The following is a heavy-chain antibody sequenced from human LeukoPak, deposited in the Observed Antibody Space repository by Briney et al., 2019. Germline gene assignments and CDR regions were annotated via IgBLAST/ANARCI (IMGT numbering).Heavy chain of an antibody. CDR1: GGSISNYY. Sequence: SETLSLTCSVSGGSISNYYWSWIRQHPGKGLEWIGYIYYSGNTYYNPPLKSRVAISVDTSKNQFSLKLSSVTAADTAVYYCARVTVLRYFDWLLSKSNSGNYFDYWGQGALVTVSS. CDR2: IYYSGNT. CDR3: ARVTVLRYFDWLLSKSNSGNYFDY. D-gene: IGHD3-9*01. V-gene: IGHV4-59*06. J-gene: IGHJ4*02.